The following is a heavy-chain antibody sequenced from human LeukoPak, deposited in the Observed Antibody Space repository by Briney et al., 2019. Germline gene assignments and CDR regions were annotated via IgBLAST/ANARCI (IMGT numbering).Heavy chain of an antibody. CDR3: ARERSYLNWYFDL. J-gene: IGHJ2*01. CDR1: GGSISGYY. Sequence: PSETLSLTCTVSGGSISGYYWSWTRQPAGKGLEWIGRIYTSGSTTYNPSLKSRVIMLVDTSKNQFSLKLNSLTAADTAVYYCARERSYLNWYFDLWGRGTLVSVSS. CDR2: IYTSGST. D-gene: IGHD2-2*01. V-gene: IGHV4-4*07.